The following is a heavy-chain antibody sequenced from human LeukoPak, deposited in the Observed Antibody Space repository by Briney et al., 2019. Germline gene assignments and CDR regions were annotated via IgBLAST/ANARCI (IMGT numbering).Heavy chain of an antibody. CDR3: GWSA. V-gene: IGHV3-15*01. CDR1: GFTFSNAW. Sequence: KTGGSLRLSCATSGFTFSNAWMSWVRQAPGKGLEWVGRIKNKIDGGTTDYAAPVEGRVTISRDDSRDTLYLLLNSLRTEDTAIYYSGWSAWGQGTLVTVSS. D-gene: IGHD6-19*01. J-gene: IGHJ5*02. CDR2: IKNKIDGGTT.